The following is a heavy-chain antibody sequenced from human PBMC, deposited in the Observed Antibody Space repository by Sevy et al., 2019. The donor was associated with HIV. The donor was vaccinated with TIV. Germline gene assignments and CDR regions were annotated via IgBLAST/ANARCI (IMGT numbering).Heavy chain of an antibody. CDR3: AREAGSNYYGQIDY. CDR2: INPYSGDT. V-gene: IGHV1-2*06. D-gene: IGHD4-4*01. J-gene: IGHJ4*02. Sequence: ASVKVSCKASGYTFTDYYMHWVRRAPGQGLEWMGRINPYSGDTKYAQKFQGRVTMTRDTSISTAYMVLSGLRFDDTAVYYCAREAGSNYYGQIDYWGQGSLVTVSS. CDR1: GYTFTDYY.